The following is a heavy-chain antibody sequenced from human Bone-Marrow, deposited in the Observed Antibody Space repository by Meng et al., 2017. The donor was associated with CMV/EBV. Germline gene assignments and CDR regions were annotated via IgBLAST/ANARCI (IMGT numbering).Heavy chain of an antibody. CDR2: INPILGIA. CDR3: ARAGIAPSMGGLDYYGMDV. V-gene: IGHV1-69*10. D-gene: IGHD6-13*01. CDR1: GYTFSGYS. J-gene: IGHJ6*01. Sequence: SVKVSCKASGYTFSGYSINWVRQAPGQGLEWMGWINPILGIANYAQKFQGRVTITADKSTSTAYMELSSLRSEDTAVYYCARAGIAPSMGGLDYYGMDVWGQGTTVTVYS.